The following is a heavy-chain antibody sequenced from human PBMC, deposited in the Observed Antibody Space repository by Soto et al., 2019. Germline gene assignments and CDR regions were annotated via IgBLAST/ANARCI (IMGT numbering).Heavy chain of an antibody. J-gene: IGHJ4*02. CDR3: TRDGRGLGRLSLFEY. D-gene: IGHD2-21*02. CDR1: GFNVKSDY. CDR2: IYSGETT. V-gene: IGHV3-53*01. Sequence: PGGSLRLSCAASGFNVKSDYMNWVRQTPGKGLEWVASIYSGETTYYADSVRGRFTISSDKSKNTLYFQLSSLRIEDTAVYYCTRDGRGLGRLSLFEYWGQGVLVTVSS.